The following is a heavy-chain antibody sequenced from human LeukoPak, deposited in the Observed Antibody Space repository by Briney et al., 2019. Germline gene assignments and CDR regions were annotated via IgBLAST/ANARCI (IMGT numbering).Heavy chain of an antibody. CDR2: ISSSSSTI. D-gene: IGHD7-27*01. V-gene: IGHV3-48*04. CDR3: AREPFNWGIDY. CDR1: GFTFSSYS. Sequence: HPGGSLRLSCAVSGFTFSSYSMNWVRQAPGKGLEWVSYISSSSSTIYYADSVKGRFTISRDNAKNSLYLQMNGLRAEDTAVYYCAREPFNWGIDYWGQGTLVTVSS. J-gene: IGHJ4*02.